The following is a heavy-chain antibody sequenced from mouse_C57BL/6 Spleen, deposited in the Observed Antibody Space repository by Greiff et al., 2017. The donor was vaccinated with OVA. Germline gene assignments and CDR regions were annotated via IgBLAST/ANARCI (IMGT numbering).Heavy chain of an antibody. J-gene: IGHJ4*01. Sequence: EVKLVESGGGLVKPGGSLKLSCAASGFTFSSYAMSWVRQTPEKRLEWVATISDGGSYTYYPDNVKGRFTISRDNAKNNLYLQMSHLKSEDTAMYYCAREGDGYAMDYWGQGTSVTVSS. V-gene: IGHV5-4*01. CDR2: ISDGGSYT. CDR1: GFTFSSYA. D-gene: IGHD3-3*01. CDR3: AREGDGYAMDY.